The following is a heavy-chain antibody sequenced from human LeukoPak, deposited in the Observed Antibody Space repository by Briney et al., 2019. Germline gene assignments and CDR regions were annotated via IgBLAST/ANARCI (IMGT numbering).Heavy chain of an antibody. D-gene: IGHD3-22*01. CDR3: ARSYDSSGYYYDP. V-gene: IGHV4-4*07. CDR1: GGSISSYY. J-gene: IGHJ5*02. Sequence: SDTLSLTCTVSGGSISSYYWSWIRQPAGKGLEWIGRIYTSGSTNYNPSLKSRVTISVDKSKNQFSLKLSSVTAADTAVYYCARSYDSSGYYYDPWGQGTLVTVSS. CDR2: IYTSGST.